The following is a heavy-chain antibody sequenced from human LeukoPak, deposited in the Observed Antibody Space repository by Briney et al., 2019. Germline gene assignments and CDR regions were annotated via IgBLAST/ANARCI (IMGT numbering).Heavy chain of an antibody. J-gene: IGHJ3*02. V-gene: IGHV4-59*08. D-gene: IGHD3-16*02. CDR3: ARHRIMITFGGVIAPNDAFDI. CDR1: GGSISSYY. Sequence: SETLSLTCTVSGGSISSYYWSWIRQPPGKGLEWIGYIYYSGSTNYNPSLKSRVTTSVDTSKNQFSLKLSSVTAADTAVYHCARHRIMITFGGVIAPNDAFDIWGQGTMVTVSS. CDR2: IYYSGST.